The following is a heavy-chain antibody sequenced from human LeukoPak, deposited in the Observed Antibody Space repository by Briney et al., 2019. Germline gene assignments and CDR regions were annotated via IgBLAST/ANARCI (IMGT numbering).Heavy chain of an antibody. D-gene: IGHD5-18*01. CDR1: GGSISSYY. V-gene: IGHV4-59*08. Sequence: SETLSLTCTVSGGSISSYYWSWIRQPPGKGLEWIGYIYYSGSTNYNPSLKSRVTISVDTSKNQFSLKLSSVTAADTAVYYCAKVGTDTAMPWGGSFWGQGTLVTVSS. CDR3: AKVGTDTAMPWGGSF. J-gene: IGHJ4*02. CDR2: IYYSGST.